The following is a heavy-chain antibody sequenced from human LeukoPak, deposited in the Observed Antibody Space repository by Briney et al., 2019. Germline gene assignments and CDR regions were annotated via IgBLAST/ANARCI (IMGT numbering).Heavy chain of an antibody. V-gene: IGHV1-24*01. J-gene: IGHJ6*03. D-gene: IGHD1-26*01. CDR2: FDPEDGET. CDR3: ARDRYGSSDMDV. Sequence: GASVKVSCKVSGYTLTELSMHWVRPAPGKGLEWMGGFDPEDGETIYAQKFQGRVTMTRDTSISTAYMELSRLRSDDTAVYYCARDRYGSSDMDVWGKGTTVTVSS. CDR1: GYTLTELS.